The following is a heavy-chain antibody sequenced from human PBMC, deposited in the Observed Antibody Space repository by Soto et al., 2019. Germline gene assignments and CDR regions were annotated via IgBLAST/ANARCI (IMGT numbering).Heavy chain of an antibody. Sequence: GASVKVSCKASGYTFTSYAMHWVRQAPGQRLEWMGWINAGNGDTKYSQKFQGRVTITRDTSASTAYMELSSLRSEDTAVYYCARDPILRLGSGFDPWGQGTLVTVS. V-gene: IGHV1-3*01. CDR2: INAGNGDT. CDR1: GYTFTSYA. J-gene: IGHJ5*02. D-gene: IGHD2-21*01. CDR3: ARDPILRLGSGFDP.